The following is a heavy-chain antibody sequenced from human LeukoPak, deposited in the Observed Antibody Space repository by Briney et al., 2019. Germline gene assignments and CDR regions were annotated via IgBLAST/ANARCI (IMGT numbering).Heavy chain of an antibody. V-gene: IGHV1-24*01. CDR3: ATRRGEQWELLRPLYDAFDI. D-gene: IGHD1-26*01. J-gene: IGHJ3*02. Sequence: ASVTVSCKVSGYTLTELSMHWVRQAPGKGLEWMGGFDPEDGETIYAQKFQGRVTMTEDTSTDTAYMELSSLRSEDTAVYYCATRRGEQWELLRPLYDAFDIWGQGTMVTVSS. CDR1: GYTLTELS. CDR2: FDPEDGET.